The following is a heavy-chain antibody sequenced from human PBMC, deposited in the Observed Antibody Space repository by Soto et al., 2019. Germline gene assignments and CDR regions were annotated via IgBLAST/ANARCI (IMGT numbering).Heavy chain of an antibody. Sequence: SETLSLTCTVSGGSISSYYWSWIRQPPGKGLEWIGYIYYSGSTNYNPSLKSRVTISVDTSKNQFSLKLSSVTAADTDVYYCARSLRVVYCSGGSCYGPENDAFDIWGQGTMVTVSS. D-gene: IGHD2-15*01. CDR3: ARSLRVVYCSGGSCYGPENDAFDI. J-gene: IGHJ3*02. CDR1: GGSISSYY. V-gene: IGHV4-59*01. CDR2: IYYSGST.